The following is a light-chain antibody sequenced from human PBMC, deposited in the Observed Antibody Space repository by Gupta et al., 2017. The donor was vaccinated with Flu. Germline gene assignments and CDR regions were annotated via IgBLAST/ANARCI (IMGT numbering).Light chain of an antibody. V-gene: IGKV1-5*03. CDR1: QSISSW. Sequence: DIQMTKSPFTLSASVGDRVTITCWASQSISSWLAWYQQKPGKAPKLLIYKASSLESGVPSRFSGSGSGTEFTLTISSLQPDDFATYYCQQYNGYSHTFGQGTKLEIK. CDR2: KAS. J-gene: IGKJ2*01. CDR3: QQYNGYSHT.